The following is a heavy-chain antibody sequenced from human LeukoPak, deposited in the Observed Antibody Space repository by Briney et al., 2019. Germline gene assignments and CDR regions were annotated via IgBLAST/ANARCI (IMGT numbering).Heavy chain of an antibody. Sequence: SETLSLTCAVYGGSFSGYYWSWIRQPPGKGLEWIGEINHSGSTNYNPSLKSRVTISVDTSKNQFSLKLSSVTAADTAVYYCARLDAGNYYDSSGYYYYWGQGTLVTVSS. V-gene: IGHV4-34*01. CDR1: GGSFSGYY. D-gene: IGHD3-22*01. CDR3: ARLDAGNYYDSSGYYYY. CDR2: INHSGST. J-gene: IGHJ4*02.